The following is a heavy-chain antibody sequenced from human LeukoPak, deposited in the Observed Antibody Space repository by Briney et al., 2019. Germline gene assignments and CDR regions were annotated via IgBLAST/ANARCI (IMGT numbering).Heavy chain of an antibody. J-gene: IGHJ6*03. Sequence: TSETLSLTCTVSGGSISSGSYYWSWIRQPAGKGVEWIGRIYTTGSTNYNPSLKSRVTISVDTSKNQFSLKLNSVTAADTAVYYCASNKFGYSYGDYYYYYMDVWGKGTTVTVSS. CDR1: GGSISSGSYY. CDR2: IYTTGST. V-gene: IGHV4-61*02. D-gene: IGHD5-18*01. CDR3: ASNKFGYSYGDYYYYYMDV.